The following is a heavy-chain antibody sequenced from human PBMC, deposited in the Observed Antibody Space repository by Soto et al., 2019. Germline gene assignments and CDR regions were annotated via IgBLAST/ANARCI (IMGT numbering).Heavy chain of an antibody. J-gene: IGHJ5*02. CDR2: IYYSGST. Sequence: SETLSLTCTVSGGSISSYYWSWIRQPPGKGLEWIGYIYYSGSTNYNPSLKSRVTISVDTSKNQFSLKLSSVTAADTAVYYCARDRWFDPWGQGTLVTVSS. V-gene: IGHV4-59*01. CDR3: ARDRWFDP. CDR1: GGSISSYY.